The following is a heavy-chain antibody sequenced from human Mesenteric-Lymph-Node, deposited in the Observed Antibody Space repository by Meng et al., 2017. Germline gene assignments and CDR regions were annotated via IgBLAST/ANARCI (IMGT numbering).Heavy chain of an antibody. CDR2: INTDGSRS. CDR1: GITFNSDW. J-gene: IGHJ3*02. CDR3: ATSSLGWGGDAFDI. Sequence: GGSLRLSCTASGITFNSDWMHWVRQAPGKGLEWVSRINTDGSRSNYADSVEGRFTISRDNAKNTLYLQMHSLRVEDTAIYYCATSSLGWGGDAFDIWGQGTLVTVSS. V-gene: IGHV3-74*01. D-gene: IGHD7-27*01.